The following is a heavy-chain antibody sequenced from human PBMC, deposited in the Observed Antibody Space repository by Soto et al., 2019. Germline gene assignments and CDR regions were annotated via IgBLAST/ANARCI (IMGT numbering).Heavy chain of an antibody. V-gene: IGHV1-69*01. Sequence: QLQLVQSGAEVKKPGSSVKVSCKASVGTLSSYAISWVRQAPGQGLEWMGGIIPIFGTANYAQKFQGRVTITADESTSTAYMELSSLRSEDTAVYYCARSTVTSDYFDYWGQGTLVTVSS. CDR1: VGTLSSYA. CDR2: IIPIFGTA. J-gene: IGHJ4*02. D-gene: IGHD4-17*01. CDR3: ARSTVTSDYFDY.